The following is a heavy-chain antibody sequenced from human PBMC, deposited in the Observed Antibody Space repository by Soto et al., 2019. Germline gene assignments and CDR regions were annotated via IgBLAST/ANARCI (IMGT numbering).Heavy chain of an antibody. CDR1: GYTFTDYY. D-gene: IGHD6-13*01. Sequence: QVQLVQSGAEVKTPGASVRVSCKGSGYTFTDYYMHWVRRAPGQGLEWMGWIDGNSGDTRYPQRFQGRVTMTRDTPINTAYMDLSGLRSDDTAVYYCARDSEAAAGLSFDYWGQGTLVTVSS. CDR2: IDGNSGDT. V-gene: IGHV1-2*02. CDR3: ARDSEAAAGLSFDY. J-gene: IGHJ4*02.